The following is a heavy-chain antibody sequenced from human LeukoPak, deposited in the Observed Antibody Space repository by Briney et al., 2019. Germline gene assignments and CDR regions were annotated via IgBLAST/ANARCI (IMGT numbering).Heavy chain of an antibody. CDR1: GFTFDDYA. Sequence: GGSLRLSCAASGFTFDDYAMHWVRQAPGKGLEWVSGISWNSGSIGYADSVKGRFTISRDNAKNSLYLQMNSLRAEDMALYYCAKDSGRSPSNWFDPWGQGTLVTVSS. V-gene: IGHV3-9*03. J-gene: IGHJ5*02. D-gene: IGHD1-1*01. CDR2: ISWNSGSI. CDR3: AKDSGRSPSNWFDP.